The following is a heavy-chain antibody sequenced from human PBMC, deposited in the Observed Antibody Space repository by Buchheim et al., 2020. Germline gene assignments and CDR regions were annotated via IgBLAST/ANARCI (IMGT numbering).Heavy chain of an antibody. CDR1: GFTFSSYA. V-gene: IGHV3-23*01. D-gene: IGHD1-26*01. J-gene: IGHJ6*02. CDR3: AKVMDVVGAGDYYYYGMDV. Sequence: EVQLLESGGGLVQPGGSLRLSCAASGFTFSSYAMSWVRQAPGKGLEWVSAISGSGGSTYYADSVKGRFTISRDNSKNTLYLQMNSLRAEDTAVYYCAKVMDVVGAGDYYYYGMDVWGQGTT. CDR2: ISGSGGST.